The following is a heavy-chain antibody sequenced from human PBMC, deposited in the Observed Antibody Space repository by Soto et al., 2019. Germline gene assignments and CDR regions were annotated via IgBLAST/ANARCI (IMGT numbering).Heavy chain of an antibody. CDR2: IDPSGGST. CDR1: GYPLTTYY. J-gene: IGHJ4*02. V-gene: IGHV1-46*01. Sequence: QVQLVQSGAEVKKPGASVKVSCKASGYPLTTYYMHWVRQAPGQGLEWMGIIDPSGGSTTYAPKFQGRVTMTSDTSTSTVYMELSSLRSEDTAIYYCARKYYFDFWGQGTLVTVSS. CDR3: ARKYYFDF.